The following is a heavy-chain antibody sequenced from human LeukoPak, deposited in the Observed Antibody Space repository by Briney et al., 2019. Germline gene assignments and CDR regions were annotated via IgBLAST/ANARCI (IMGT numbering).Heavy chain of an antibody. CDR3: ARDSGPEYDY. V-gene: IGHV3-21*01. CDR1: GFTFSSYS. J-gene: IGHJ4*02. D-gene: IGHD1-14*01. CDR2: ISSSSSYI. Sequence: PGGSLRLSCTASGFTFSSYSMNWVRQAPGKGLEWVSSISSSSSYIYYADSVKGRFTISRDNAKNSLYLQMNSLRAEDTAVYYCARDSGPEYDYWGQGTLVTVSS.